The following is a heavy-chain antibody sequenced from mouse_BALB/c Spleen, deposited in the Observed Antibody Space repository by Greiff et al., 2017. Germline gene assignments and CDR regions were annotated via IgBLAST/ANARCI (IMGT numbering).Heavy chain of an antibody. CDR1: GFTFSSFG. CDR2: ISSGSSTI. J-gene: IGHJ4*01. D-gene: IGHD2-3*01. CDR3: ARDGYYLYYYAMDY. Sequence: EVQLVESGGGLVQPGGSRKLSCAASGFTFSSFGMHWVRQAPEKGLEWVAYISSGSSTIYYADTVKGRFTISRDNPKNTLFLQMTSLRSEDTAMYYCARDGYYLYYYAMDYWGQGTSVTVSS. V-gene: IGHV5-17*02.